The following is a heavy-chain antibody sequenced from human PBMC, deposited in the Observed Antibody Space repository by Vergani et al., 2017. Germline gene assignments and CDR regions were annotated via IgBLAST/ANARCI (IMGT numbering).Heavy chain of an antibody. CDR3: ARQNPYGSAHVDF. Sequence: QVHLQESGPGLVKPSETLSLNCAVSGDSVGSGYYWGSIRQPPGRRVEWIGCVHRNGNTYYTSSPRRSATISRDTSKNQFSLRLTSVTAADTAVYYCARQNPYGSAHVDFWGRGVLVPVSA. V-gene: IGHV4-38-2*01. J-gene: IGHJ4*02. D-gene: IGHD3-10*01. CDR2: VHRNGNT. CDR1: GDSVGSGYY.